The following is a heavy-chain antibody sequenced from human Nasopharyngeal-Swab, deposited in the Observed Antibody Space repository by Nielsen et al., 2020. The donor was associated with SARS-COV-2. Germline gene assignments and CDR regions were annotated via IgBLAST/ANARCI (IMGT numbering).Heavy chain of an antibody. Sequence: WMGQPAGKGQEWIGYLDDSVSTKYNPSVKSRVSISVETSKNQFSLTLSTVTAADTAMYYCARGRGYCSGSNCFSPFYYYGLDVWGQGTTVTVSS. V-gene: IGHV4-59*01. CDR3: ARGRGYCSGSNCFSPFYYYGLDV. CDR2: LDDSVST. D-gene: IGHD2-15*01. J-gene: IGHJ6*02.